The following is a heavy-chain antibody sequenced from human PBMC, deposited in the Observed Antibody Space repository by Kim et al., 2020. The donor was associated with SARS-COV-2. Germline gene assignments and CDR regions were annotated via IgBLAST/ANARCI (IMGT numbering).Heavy chain of an antibody. D-gene: IGHD6-19*01. CDR3: ARRDPGSSGWYGGLGFDY. V-gene: IGHV1-69*13. CDR2: IIPMFGTA. Sequence: SVKVSCKASGGTFSSYAISWVRQAPGQGLEWMGGIIPMFGTANYAQKFQGRVTITADESTSTAYMELSSLRSEDTAVYYCARRDPGSSGWYGGLGFDYWGQGTLVTVSS. J-gene: IGHJ4*02. CDR1: GGTFSSYA.